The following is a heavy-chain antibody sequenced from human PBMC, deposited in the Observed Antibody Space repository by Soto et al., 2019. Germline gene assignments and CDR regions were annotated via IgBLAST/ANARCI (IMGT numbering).Heavy chain of an antibody. V-gene: IGHV1-18*01. Sequence: QVPLVQSGAEVKKPGASVKVSCKGSGYAFTTYGITWVRQAPGQGLEWMGWISAHNGNTNYAQKLQGRVTVTRDTSTSTAYMELRSLRSDDTAVYYCARGRYGDYWGQGALVTLSS. D-gene: IGHD1-1*01. CDR3: ARGRYGDY. CDR2: ISAHNGNT. J-gene: IGHJ4*02. CDR1: GYAFTTYG.